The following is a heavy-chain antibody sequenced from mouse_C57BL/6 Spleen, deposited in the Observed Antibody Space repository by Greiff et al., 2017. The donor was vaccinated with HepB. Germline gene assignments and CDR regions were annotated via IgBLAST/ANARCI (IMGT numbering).Heavy chain of an antibody. V-gene: IGHV1-75*01. CDR1: GYTFTDYY. Sequence: QVHVKQSGPELVKPGASVKISCKASGYTFTDYYINWVKQRPGQGLEWIGWIFPGSGSTYYNEKFKGKATLTVDKSSSTAYMLLSSLTSEDSAVYFCARWERGRYYFDYWGQGTTLTVSS. J-gene: IGHJ2*01. D-gene: IGHD4-1*01. CDR3: ARWERGRYYFDY. CDR2: IFPGSGST.